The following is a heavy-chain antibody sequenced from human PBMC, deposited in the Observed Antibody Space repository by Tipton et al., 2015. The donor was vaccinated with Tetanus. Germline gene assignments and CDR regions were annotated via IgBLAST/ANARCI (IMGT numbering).Heavy chain of an antibody. Sequence: TLSLTCAVYGGSFSGYYWSWIRQPPGKGLEWIGEINHSGSTNYNPSLKSRVTISVDTSKNQFSLKLSSVTAADTAVYYCARDWVLDYWGQGTLVTVSS. D-gene: IGHD7-27*01. CDR2: INHSGST. CDR1: GGSFSGYY. J-gene: IGHJ4*02. V-gene: IGHV4-34*01. CDR3: ARDWVLDY.